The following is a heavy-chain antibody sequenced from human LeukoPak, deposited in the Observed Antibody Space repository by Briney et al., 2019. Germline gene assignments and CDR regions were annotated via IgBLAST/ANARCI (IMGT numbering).Heavy chain of an antibody. V-gene: IGHV5-51*01. Sequence: GESLEISCQGSGYSFTSYWIGWVRQLPGKGLEWMGIIYPGDSDTRYSPSFQGQVTISADKSISTAYLQWSSLKASDTAMYYCARHATYYYAPLAFDIWGQGTMVTVSS. CDR2: IYPGDSDT. D-gene: IGHD3-10*01. J-gene: IGHJ3*02. CDR3: ARHATYYYAPLAFDI. CDR1: GYSFTSYW.